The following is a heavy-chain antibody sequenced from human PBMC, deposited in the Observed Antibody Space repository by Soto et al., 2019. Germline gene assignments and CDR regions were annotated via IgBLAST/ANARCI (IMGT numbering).Heavy chain of an antibody. CDR1: GGSIISGY. CDR2: ISYSGNT. D-gene: IGHD2-15*01. CDR3: AGLRGYAGSPIDY. J-gene: IGHJ4*02. V-gene: IGHV4-59*01. Sequence: SETLSLTCTVSGGSIISGYWSWIRQPPGKGLEWIGYISYSGNTNYNPSLKSRVTMSVDTPKNQFSLRLSSVTTADTAVYYCAGLRGYAGSPIDYWGQGTLVTV.